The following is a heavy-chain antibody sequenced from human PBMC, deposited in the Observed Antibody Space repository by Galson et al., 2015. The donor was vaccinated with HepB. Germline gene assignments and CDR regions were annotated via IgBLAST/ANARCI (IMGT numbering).Heavy chain of an antibody. D-gene: IGHD5-18*01. V-gene: IGHV3-33*01. CDR2: IWADGTKK. Sequence: SLRLSCAASGVTFSSFGMHRVRQAPGKGLEWLAGIWADGTKKFHTDSLNGRFTISRDNAKGTLYLQMDTLRVEDTAVYYCTRDGSGNTPFSYFDYWGQGILVTVSS. CDR1: GVTFSSFG. CDR3: TRDGSGNTPFSYFDY. J-gene: IGHJ4*02.